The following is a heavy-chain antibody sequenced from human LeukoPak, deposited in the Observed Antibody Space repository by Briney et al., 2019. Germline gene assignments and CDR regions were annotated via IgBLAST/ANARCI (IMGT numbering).Heavy chain of an antibody. CDR3: ASLRDGYNFDY. Sequence: PSETLSLTRTVSGGSISSSRYYWGWIRQPPGKRREWIGSMYYSGGSYYNPSLKSRVTISVDTSKNQFSLKLSSVTAADTAVYYCASLRDGYNFDYWGQGTLVTVSS. CDR1: GGSISSSRYY. D-gene: IGHD5-24*01. V-gene: IGHV4-39*01. CDR2: MYYSGGS. J-gene: IGHJ4*02.